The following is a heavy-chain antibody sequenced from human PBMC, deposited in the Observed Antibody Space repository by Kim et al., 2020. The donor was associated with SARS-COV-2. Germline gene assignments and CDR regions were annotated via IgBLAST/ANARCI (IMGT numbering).Heavy chain of an antibody. V-gene: IGHV3-48*03. CDR1: GFTFSSYE. J-gene: IGHJ4*02. CDR2: ISSSGSTI. CDR3: ATWDCTNGVCYIPPY. Sequence: GGSLRLSCAASGFTFSSYEMNWVRQAPGKGLEWVSYISSSGSTIYYADSVKGRFTISRDNAKNSLYLQMNSLRAEDTAVYYCATWDCTNGVCYIPPYWGQETLVTVSS. D-gene: IGHD2-8*01.